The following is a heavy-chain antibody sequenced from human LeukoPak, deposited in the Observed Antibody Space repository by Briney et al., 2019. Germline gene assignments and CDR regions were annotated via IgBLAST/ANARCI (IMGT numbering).Heavy chain of an antibody. CDR1: GFTFSSYW. D-gene: IGHD1-26*01. CDR2: INSDGSST. Sequence: GGSLRLSFAASGFTFSSYWMHWVRQAPGKGLVWVSRINSDGSSTSYADSVKGRFTISRDNAKNTLYLQMNSLRAEDTAVYYCARVVSWWSGSPDYWGQGTLVTVSS. CDR3: ARVVSWWSGSPDY. V-gene: IGHV3-74*01. J-gene: IGHJ4*02.